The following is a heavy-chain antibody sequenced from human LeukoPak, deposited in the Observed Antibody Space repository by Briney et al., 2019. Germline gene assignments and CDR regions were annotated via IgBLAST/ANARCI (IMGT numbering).Heavy chain of an antibody. Sequence: GGSLRLSCAAFGFTFSSYWMHWVRQAPGKGLVWVSRINSDGSSTSYADSVKGRFTISRDNAKNTLYLQMNSLRAEDTAVYYCARVGSVATIDYWGQGTLVTVSS. CDR1: GFTFSSYW. V-gene: IGHV3-74*01. CDR3: ARVGSVATIDY. J-gene: IGHJ4*02. D-gene: IGHD5-12*01. CDR2: INSDGSST.